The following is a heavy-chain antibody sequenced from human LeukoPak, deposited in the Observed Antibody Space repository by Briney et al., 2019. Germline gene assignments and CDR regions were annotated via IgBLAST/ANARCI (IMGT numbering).Heavy chain of an antibody. D-gene: IGHD4-23*01. CDR3: ARADYGGNSDFHY. J-gene: IGHJ4*02. CDR1: GFTFSTYW. Sequence: GGSLKLSCAASGFTFSTYWMHWVRQAPGKGLVWVSRISSDGSIAINADSVEGRFTVSRDNAKSTLYLQMNSLRVEDTAVYYCARADYGGNSDFHYWGQGTLVTVSS. V-gene: IGHV3-74*01. CDR2: ISSDGSIA.